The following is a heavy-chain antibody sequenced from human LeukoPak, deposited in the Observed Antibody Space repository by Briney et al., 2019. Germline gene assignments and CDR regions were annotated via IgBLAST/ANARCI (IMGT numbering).Heavy chain of an antibody. Sequence: GGSLRLSCAASGFTFSRYAMHWVRQAPGKGLKGWGIILYDGSNPYYAASVRGRFTISRDNSENTLYLHMNSLRVEDTAVYYCAASGADYGDNNWFDPWGQGTLVTVSS. V-gene: IGHV3-30*04. CDR2: ILYDGSNP. CDR3: AASGADYGDNNWFDP. CDR1: GFTFSRYA. D-gene: IGHD4-17*01. J-gene: IGHJ5*02.